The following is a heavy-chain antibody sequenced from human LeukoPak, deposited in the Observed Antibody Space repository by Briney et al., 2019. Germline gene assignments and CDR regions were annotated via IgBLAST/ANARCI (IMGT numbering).Heavy chain of an antibody. Sequence: SETLSLTCTVSGGSVSSGSYYWSWIRQPPGKGLEWIGYIYYGGSTNYNPSLKSRVTISVDTSKNQFSLRLSSVTAADTAVYYCARGTWSSSIDYWGQGTLVTVSS. J-gene: IGHJ4*02. CDR1: GGSVSSGSYY. D-gene: IGHD6-6*01. V-gene: IGHV4-61*01. CDR2: IYYGGST. CDR3: ARGTWSSSIDY.